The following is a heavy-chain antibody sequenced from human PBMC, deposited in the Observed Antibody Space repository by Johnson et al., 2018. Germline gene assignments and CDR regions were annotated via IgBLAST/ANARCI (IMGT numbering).Heavy chain of an antibody. CDR2: IQEYGSET. J-gene: IGHJ4*02. CDR3: GRDRGWTTLGA. CDR1: GFPFSSSW. Sequence: VQLQESGGALVQPGESLSLSCTASGFPFSSSWMAWVRQAPGKGLEWLANIQEYGSETNYADSVRGRFTISRDNARNSLYLQMKSLRVDDTALYFCGRDRGWTTLGAWGQGTLVTVSS. D-gene: IGHD6-19*01. V-gene: IGHV3-7*01.